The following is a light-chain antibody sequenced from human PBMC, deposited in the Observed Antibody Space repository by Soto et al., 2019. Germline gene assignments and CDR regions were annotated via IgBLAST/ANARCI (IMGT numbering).Light chain of an antibody. CDR2: DVI. V-gene: IGLV2-11*01. CDR3: CSYAGDYTFV. CDR1: SSDVGVYKY. Sequence: QSVLIQPRSVSGSPGQSVTISCTGTSSDVGVYKYVSWYRQHPGKAPKLMIYDVITQPSGVPDRFSGSKSGNTASLTISGLQADDEADYYCCSYAGDYTFVFGSGTKLTVL. J-gene: IGLJ1*01.